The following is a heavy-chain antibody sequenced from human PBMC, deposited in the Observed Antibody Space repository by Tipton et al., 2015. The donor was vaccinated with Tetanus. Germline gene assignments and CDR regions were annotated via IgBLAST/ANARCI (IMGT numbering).Heavy chain of an antibody. D-gene: IGHD6-19*01. V-gene: IGHV4-59*01. Sequence: TLSLTCTVSGASLRNSYWSWIRQSPGKGLEWIGYVDNKGSTNYNPSFESRVTISLATSKNQLSLRLSSVTPEDTAIYFCTRERLDGSGWFSQHFFDSWGRGIVVTVSS. J-gene: IGHJ4*02. CDR1: GASLRNSY. CDR2: VDNKGST. CDR3: TRERLDGSGWFSQHFFDS.